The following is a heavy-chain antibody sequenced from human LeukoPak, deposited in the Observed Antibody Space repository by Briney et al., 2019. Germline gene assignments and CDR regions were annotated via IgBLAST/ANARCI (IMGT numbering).Heavy chain of an antibody. CDR2: IRYNGNDN. Sequence: PGGSLRLSCAASGFTFNTFGMHWVRQAPGKGLEWLTFIRYNGNDNYYADSVKGRFTISRDNSKNTLYLQMNSLRAEDTAVYYCAKGPRYYYMDVWGKGTTVTISS. CDR3: AKGPRYYYMDV. CDR1: GFTFNTFG. V-gene: IGHV3-30*02. J-gene: IGHJ6*03.